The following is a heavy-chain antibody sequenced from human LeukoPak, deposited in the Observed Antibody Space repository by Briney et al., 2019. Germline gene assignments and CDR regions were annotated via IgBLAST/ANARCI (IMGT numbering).Heavy chain of an antibody. Sequence: SGTLSLTCAVSGGSISSSNWWSWVRQPPGKGLEWIGEIYHSGSTYYNPSLKSRVTISVDTSKNQFSLKLSSATAADTAVYYCARDRYCGGDCYSHYGMDVRGQGTTVTVSS. D-gene: IGHD2-21*02. V-gene: IGHV4-4*02. CDR3: ARDRYCGGDCYSHYGMDV. CDR2: IYHSGST. CDR1: GGSISSSNW. J-gene: IGHJ6*02.